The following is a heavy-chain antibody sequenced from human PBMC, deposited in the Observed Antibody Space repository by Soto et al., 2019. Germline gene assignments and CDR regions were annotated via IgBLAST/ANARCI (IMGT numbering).Heavy chain of an antibody. V-gene: IGHV1-69*13. D-gene: IGHD3-10*01. CDR1: GGTFSSYA. CDR3: ARVLLWFGEKQNYYGMDV. CDR2: IIPIFGTA. J-gene: IGHJ6*02. Sequence: SVKVSCKASGGTFSSYAISWVRQAPGQGLEWMGGIIPIFGTANYAQKFQGRVTITADESTSTAYMELSSLRSEDTAVYYCARVLLWFGEKQNYYGMDVWGQGTTVTVSS.